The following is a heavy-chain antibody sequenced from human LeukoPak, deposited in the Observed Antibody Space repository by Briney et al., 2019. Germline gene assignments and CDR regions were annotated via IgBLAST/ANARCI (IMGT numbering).Heavy chain of an antibody. Sequence: SETLSLTCTVSGGSISSGSYYWSWIRQPAGKGLEWIGRIYTSGSTNYNPSLKSRVTISVDTSKNQFSLKLSSVTAADTAVYYCTRHYNVLRYLGDAFDIWSQGTMVTVSS. V-gene: IGHV4-61*02. CDR2: IYTSGST. CDR1: GGSISSGSYY. J-gene: IGHJ3*02. D-gene: IGHD3-9*01. CDR3: TRHYNVLRYLGDAFDI.